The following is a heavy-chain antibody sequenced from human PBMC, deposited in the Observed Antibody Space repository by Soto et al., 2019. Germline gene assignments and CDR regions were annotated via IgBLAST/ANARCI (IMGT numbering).Heavy chain of an antibody. CDR3: ARCTKTGTGRAFDI. Sequence: PSETLSLTCSVSADSINSDKYSWGWIRQHPEKGLEWIGSIYYRGNAYYNTALQSRVTISVDTSKNQFSLKLSPVTAADTAVYYWARCTKTGTGRAFDIWGQGTMVPVSS. CDR2: IYYRGNA. D-gene: IGHD1-1*01. J-gene: IGHJ3*02. V-gene: IGHV4-39*07. CDR1: ADSINSDKYS.